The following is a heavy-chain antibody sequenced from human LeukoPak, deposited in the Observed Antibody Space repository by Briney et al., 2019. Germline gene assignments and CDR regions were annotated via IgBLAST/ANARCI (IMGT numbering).Heavy chain of an antibody. D-gene: IGHD4/OR15-4a*01. CDR3: ARAHRLLTPYYFDN. CDR2: INPNSGGT. CDR1: GYTFTSYG. V-gene: IGHV1-2*02. J-gene: IGHJ4*02. Sequence: ASVKVSCKASGYTFTSYGISWVRQAPGQGLEWMGWINPNSGGTNYAQKFQGRVTMTRDTSISTAYMELSRLRSDDTAVYYCARAHRLLTPYYFDNWGQGTLVTVSS.